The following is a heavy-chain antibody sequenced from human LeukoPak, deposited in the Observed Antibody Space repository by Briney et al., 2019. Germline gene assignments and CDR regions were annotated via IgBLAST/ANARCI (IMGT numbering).Heavy chain of an antibody. CDR2: VNPNSGGT. CDR1: GYTFTGYY. Sequence: ASVKVSCKASGYTFTGYYMHWVRQAPGQGLEWMGWVNPNSGGTNYAQKFQGRVTMTRDTSISTAYTELSRLRSDDTAVYYCATNTAMVLGYYYYYYMDVWGKGTTVTVSS. CDR3: ATNTAMVLGYYYYYYMDV. J-gene: IGHJ6*03. V-gene: IGHV1-2*02. D-gene: IGHD5-18*01.